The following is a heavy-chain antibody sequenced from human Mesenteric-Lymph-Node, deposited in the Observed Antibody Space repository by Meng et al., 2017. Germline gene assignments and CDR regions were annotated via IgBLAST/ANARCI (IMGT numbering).Heavy chain of an antibody. CDR2: ISSSSSYI. Sequence: GSLKISCAASGFTFSSYSMNWVRQAPGKGLEWASSISSSSSYIYYADSVKGRFTISRDNAKNSLYLQMNGLRAEDTAVYYCAAYDSSRNAFDIWGQGTMVTVSS. J-gene: IGHJ3*02. CDR3: AAYDSSRNAFDI. V-gene: IGHV3-21*01. CDR1: GFTFSSYS. D-gene: IGHD3-22*01.